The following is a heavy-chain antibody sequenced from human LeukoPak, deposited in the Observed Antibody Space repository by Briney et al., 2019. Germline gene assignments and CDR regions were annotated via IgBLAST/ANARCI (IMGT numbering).Heavy chain of an antibody. CDR2: ISSSSSYI. CDR1: GFTFSSYS. D-gene: IGHD3-22*01. J-gene: IGHJ4*02. Sequence: GGSLRLSCAASGFTFSSYSMNWVRQAPGKGLEWVSSISSSSSYIYYADSVKGRFTISRDNSKNTLYLQMNSLRAEDTAVYYCARSYYYESSGYYYFDYWGQGTLVTVSS. CDR3: ARSYYYESSGYYYFDY. V-gene: IGHV3-21*04.